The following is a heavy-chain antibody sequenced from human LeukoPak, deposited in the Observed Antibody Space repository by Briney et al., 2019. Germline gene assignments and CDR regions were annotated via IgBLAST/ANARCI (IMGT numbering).Heavy chain of an antibody. CDR3: ARSRSAAAGKRITLLDP. CDR2: IYTSGST. Sequence: PWETLSLTCTVSGGSISSGSYYWSWIPQPAGKGLEWNGRIYTSGSTNYNPSLKSRVAISVDTSKNQFPLKLSSVTAADTAVYYCARSRSAAAGKRITLLDPWGQGTLVTVSS. V-gene: IGHV4-61*02. J-gene: IGHJ5*02. D-gene: IGHD6-13*01. CDR1: GGSISSGSYY.